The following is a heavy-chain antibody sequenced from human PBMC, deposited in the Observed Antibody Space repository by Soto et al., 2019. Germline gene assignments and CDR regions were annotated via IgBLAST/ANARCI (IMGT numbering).Heavy chain of an antibody. CDR2: TTVSDGRT. CDR3: AKGGGRQLADAFDI. J-gene: IGHJ3*02. CDR1: GFTFSSYA. V-gene: IGHV3-23*01. D-gene: IGHD1-1*01. Sequence: EVQLLESGGGLVQPGGSLRLSCVASGFTFSSYAMSWVRQAPGKGLEWVSTTVSDGRTFYADSVKGRLTVSRDNSKNTGNGQRSSLRADDTAVYYCAKGGGRQLADAFDIWGQGTMVSVS.